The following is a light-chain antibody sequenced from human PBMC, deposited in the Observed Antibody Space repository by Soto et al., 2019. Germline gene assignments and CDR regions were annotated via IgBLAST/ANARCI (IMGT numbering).Light chain of an antibody. J-gene: IGKJ4*01. CDR1: QGISGA. CDR3: PQLNSFP. CDR2: DAS. V-gene: IGKV1-13*02. Sequence: AIQLTQSPSSLSASVGDRVTITCRASQGISGALAWYQQKPGRAPTLLIYDASSLESGVPSRFSGSESGTDFTLTISSLQPEDFANFYCPQLNSFPLGGGTKVDIK.